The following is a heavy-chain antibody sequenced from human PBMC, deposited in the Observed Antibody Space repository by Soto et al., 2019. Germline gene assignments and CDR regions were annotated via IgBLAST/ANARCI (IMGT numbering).Heavy chain of an antibody. Sequence: GGSLRLSCEASGFTLSRYGVHWVRQAPGKGLEWVASMKHDGGEIYYADSVRGRFTISRDNYRNTLNLQMNSLRAEDNSLYYCVYSGGCNGGYGRRGCYSWGQGTLVTVSS. CDR1: GFTLSRYG. J-gene: IGHJ4*02. CDR2: MKHDGGEI. D-gene: IGHD2-21*01. V-gene: IGHV3-30*02. CDR3: VYSGGCNGGYGRRGCYS.